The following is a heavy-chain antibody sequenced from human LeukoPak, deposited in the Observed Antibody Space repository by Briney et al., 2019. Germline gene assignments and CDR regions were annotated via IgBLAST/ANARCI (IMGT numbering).Heavy chain of an antibody. J-gene: IGHJ3*02. CDR3: ARHRAGATSYDAFDI. D-gene: IGHD1-26*01. CDR2: IYHSGST. Sequence: SQTLSLTCAVSGYSINSGYYWGWIRRPPGKGREGIGSIYHSGSTSYNPSLKSRVTISVDTSKNQFSLKLSSVTAADTAVYYCARHRAGATSYDAFDIWGQGTMVTVSS. CDR1: GYSINSGYY. V-gene: IGHV4-38-2*01.